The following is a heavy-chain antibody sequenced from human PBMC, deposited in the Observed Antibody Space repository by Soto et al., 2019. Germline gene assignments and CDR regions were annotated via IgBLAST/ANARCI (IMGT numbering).Heavy chain of an antibody. CDR2: ISYDGSNK. Sequence: GGSLRLSCAASGFPFSSYAMSLVRPAPGKGLEWVAVISYDGSNKYYADSVKGRFTISRDNSKNTLYLQMNSLRAEDTAVYYCARGLQQWLANNCFDPWGQGTLVTVSS. CDR1: GFPFSSYA. CDR3: ARGLQQWLANNCFDP. D-gene: IGHD6-19*01. J-gene: IGHJ5*02. V-gene: IGHV3-30-3*01.